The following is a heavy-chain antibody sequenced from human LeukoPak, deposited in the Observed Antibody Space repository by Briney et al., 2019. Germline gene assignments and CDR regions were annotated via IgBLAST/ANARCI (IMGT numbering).Heavy chain of an antibody. D-gene: IGHD2-21*02. CDR1: GYTFTSNY. Sequence: ASVKVSCKAFGYTFTSNYMHWVRQAPGQGPEWMGVISPSGGSTTYAQKFQGRVTLTRDMSTSTDYLELSSLRSEDTAVYYCARIYCGGDCRGYYYHYYMDVWGKGTTVTISS. V-gene: IGHV1-46*01. CDR3: ARIYCGGDCRGYYYHYYMDV. J-gene: IGHJ6*03. CDR2: ISPSGGST.